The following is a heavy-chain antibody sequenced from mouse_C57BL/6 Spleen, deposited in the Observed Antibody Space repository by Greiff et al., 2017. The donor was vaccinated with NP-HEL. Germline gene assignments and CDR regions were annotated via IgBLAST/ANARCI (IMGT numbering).Heavy chain of an antibody. V-gene: IGHV5-17*01. CDR1: GFTFSDYG. CDR2: ISSGSSTI. Sequence: EVKLQESGGGLVKPGGSLKLSCAASGFTFSDYGMHWVRQAPEKGLEWVAYISSGSSTIYYADTVKGRFTISRDNAKNTLFLQMTSLRSEDTAMYYCARDGYSWYFDVWGTGTTVTVSS. CDR3: ARDGYSWYFDV. D-gene: IGHD2-3*01. J-gene: IGHJ1*03.